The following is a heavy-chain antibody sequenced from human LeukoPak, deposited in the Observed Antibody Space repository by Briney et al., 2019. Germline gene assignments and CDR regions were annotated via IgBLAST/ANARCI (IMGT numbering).Heavy chain of an antibody. V-gene: IGHV4-34*01. J-gene: IGHJ4*02. Sequence: SETLSLTCAVYGGSFSGYYWSWIRQPPGKGLEWIGEINHSGSTNYNPSLKSRVTISVDTSKNQFSLKLSSVTAADTAVYYCARGPTTVVQLDYWGQGTLVTVSS. CDR3: ARGPTTVVQLDY. CDR2: INHSGST. CDR1: GGSFSGYY. D-gene: IGHD4-23*01.